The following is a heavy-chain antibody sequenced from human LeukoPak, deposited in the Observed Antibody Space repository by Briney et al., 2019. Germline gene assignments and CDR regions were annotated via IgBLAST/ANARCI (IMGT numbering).Heavy chain of an antibody. J-gene: IGHJ4*02. Sequence: PGGSLRLSCAASGFTFSDYYMSWIRQAPGKGLEWVSYISSSGSTIYYADSVKGRFTISRDNAKNSLYLQMNSLRAEDTAVYYCARVTADIAVAGALDYWGQGTLVTVSS. V-gene: IGHV3-11*01. D-gene: IGHD6-19*01. CDR3: ARVTADIAVAGALDY. CDR1: GFTFSDYY. CDR2: ISSSGSTI.